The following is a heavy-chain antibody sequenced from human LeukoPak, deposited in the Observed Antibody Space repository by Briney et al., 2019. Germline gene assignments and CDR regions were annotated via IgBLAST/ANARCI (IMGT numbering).Heavy chain of an antibody. Sequence: SATLSLTCTVSGGSISSYYWSWIRQLPGKGLEWIGYIYYSGSTNYNPSLKSRVTISVDTSKNQFPLKLSSVTAADTAVYYCARGKKLDFWSGSMYYFDYWGQGTLVAVSS. CDR2: IYYSGST. D-gene: IGHD3-3*01. V-gene: IGHV4-59*01. CDR3: ARGKKLDFWSGSMYYFDY. CDR1: GGSISSYY. J-gene: IGHJ4*02.